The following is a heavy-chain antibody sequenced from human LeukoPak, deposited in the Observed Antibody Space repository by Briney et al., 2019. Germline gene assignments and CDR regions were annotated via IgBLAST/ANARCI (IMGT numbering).Heavy chain of an antibody. CDR3: AKDAGHTSSWLQDYYFYGMDV. J-gene: IGHJ6*02. Sequence: GGSLRLSCVASGFTFEDYAMHWVRQGPGKGLEWVSLITGDGGSTYFADSVKGRFTISRDNSKNSLYLQMNSLRNEDTALYYCAKDAGHTSSWLQDYYFYGMDVRGQGTTVTVSS. V-gene: IGHV3-43*02. D-gene: IGHD2-2*01. CDR1: GFTFEDYA. CDR2: ITGDGGST.